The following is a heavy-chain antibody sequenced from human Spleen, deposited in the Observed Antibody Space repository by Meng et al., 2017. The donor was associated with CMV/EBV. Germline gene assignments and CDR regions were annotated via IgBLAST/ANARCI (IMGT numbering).Heavy chain of an antibody. CDR1: GFTCSSCA. CDR2: ISGSGGST. D-gene: IGHD4-11*01. Sequence: VRRLVSGGRLAPPGGSFGRAGAASGFTCSSCAMSWVRQAPGKGLECVSAISGSGGSTYYADSVKGRFTISRDNSKNTLYLQMNSLRAEDTAVYYCAKDLTVGYNWFDPWGQGTLVTVSS. CDR3: AKDLTVGYNWFDP. V-gene: IGHV3-23*01. J-gene: IGHJ5*02.